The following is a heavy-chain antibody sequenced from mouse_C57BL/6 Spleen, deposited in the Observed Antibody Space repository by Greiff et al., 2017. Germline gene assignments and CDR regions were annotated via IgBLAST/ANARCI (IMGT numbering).Heavy chain of an antibody. V-gene: IGHV1-39*01. Sequence: VQLQQSGPELVKPGASVKISCKASGYSFTDYNMNWVKQSNGKSLEWIGVINPNYGTTSYNQKFKGKATLTVDQSSSTASMQLHSLTSAASAVYYGAIYCSSYEWYFDVWGTGTTVTVSS. CDR1: GYSFTDYN. J-gene: IGHJ1*03. D-gene: IGHD1-1*01. CDR2: INPNYGTT. CDR3: AIYCSSYEWYFDV.